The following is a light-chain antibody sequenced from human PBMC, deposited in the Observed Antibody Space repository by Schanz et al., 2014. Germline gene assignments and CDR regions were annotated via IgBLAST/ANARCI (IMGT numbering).Light chain of an antibody. V-gene: IGLV1-51*01. J-gene: IGLJ2*01. Sequence: QSVLTQPPSVSGAPGQRVTISCTGSSSNIGAGYDVHWYQQLPGTAPKLFIYDDSQRPSGIPDRFSASKSGTSATLDITGLQTADEADYYRGTWDSSLSAGVVFGGGTKLTVL. CDR3: GTWDSSLSAGVV. CDR1: SSNIGAGYD. CDR2: DDS.